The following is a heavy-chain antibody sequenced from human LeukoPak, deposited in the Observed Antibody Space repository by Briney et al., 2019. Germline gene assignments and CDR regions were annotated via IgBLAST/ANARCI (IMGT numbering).Heavy chain of an antibody. CDR1: GGSISSYY. D-gene: IGHD5-18*01. V-gene: IGHV4-4*07. Sequence: KSSETLSLICTVSGGSISSYYWSSLRQPAGKGLESLGRISTSGSTNYNPSLKSRVTISIDTSKNHFSLKLSSVTGADTAVYDCARDRGYSYGIDYWGQGTLVTVSS. CDR3: ARDRGYSYGIDY. J-gene: IGHJ4*02. CDR2: ISTSGST.